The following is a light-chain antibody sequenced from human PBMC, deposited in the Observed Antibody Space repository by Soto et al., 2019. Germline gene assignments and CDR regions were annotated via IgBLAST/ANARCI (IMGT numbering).Light chain of an antibody. J-gene: IGLJ3*02. V-gene: IGLV1-40*01. CDR2: DNT. CDR3: QSYDSSLSGSVV. Sequence: QSALTQPPSVSGAPGQRVTISCTGSSSNIGAGYVVHWYQQLPGTAPRLLIYDNTNRPSGVPDRFSGSKSGTSASLAITGLQAEDEADYHCQSYDSSLSGSVVFGGGTKLTVL. CDR1: SSNIGAGYV.